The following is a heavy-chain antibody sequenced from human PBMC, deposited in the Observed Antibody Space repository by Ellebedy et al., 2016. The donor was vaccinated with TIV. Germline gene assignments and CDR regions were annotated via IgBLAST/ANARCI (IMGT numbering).Heavy chain of an antibody. CDR2: IYWDGNK. CDR3: AHSSGWTTDY. CDR1: GFSLRNDAVG. J-gene: IGHJ4*02. V-gene: IGHV2-5*02. Sequence: SGPTLVKPTQTLTLTCTFSGFSLRNDAVGVSWIRQPPGKAPEWLTLIYWDGNKQYNPSLESRLTITEGTSKNQVVLTMTNMDPVDTGTYYRAHSSGWTTDYWGQGIPVTVSS. D-gene: IGHD6-19*01.